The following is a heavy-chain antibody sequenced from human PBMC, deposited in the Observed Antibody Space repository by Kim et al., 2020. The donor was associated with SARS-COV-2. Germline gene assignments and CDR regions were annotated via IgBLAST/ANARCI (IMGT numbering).Heavy chain of an antibody. J-gene: IGHJ4*02. D-gene: IGHD4-17*01. Sequence: YAESVKGRFTISRDNSKNTVYLEMNTLGAEDTATYYCVKDRALAGTTGATHWGQGTLVTVSS. V-gene: IGHV3-23*01. CDR3: VKDRALAGTTGATH.